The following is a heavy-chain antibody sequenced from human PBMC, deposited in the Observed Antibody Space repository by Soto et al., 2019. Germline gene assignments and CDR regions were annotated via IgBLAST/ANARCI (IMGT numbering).Heavy chain of an antibody. Sequence: EVQLVESGGGLVQPGRSLTLSCAASGFTFGDYAMHWLRQVPGKGLEWVSGVNWNSASLAYADSVKGRFTITRDNANNSLHLHMSSLGPEDTALYYCAKDKDSGSYLMASHANWGQGTLVVVSS. D-gene: IGHD1-26*01. V-gene: IGHV3-9*01. J-gene: IGHJ4*02. CDR2: VNWNSASL. CDR1: GFTFGDYA. CDR3: AKDKDSGSYLMASHAN.